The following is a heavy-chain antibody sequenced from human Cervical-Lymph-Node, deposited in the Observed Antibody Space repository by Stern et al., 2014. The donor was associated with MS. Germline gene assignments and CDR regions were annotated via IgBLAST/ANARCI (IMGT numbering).Heavy chain of an antibody. Sequence: VQLVESGPGLVKPSGTLSLTCAVSGDSISSGIWWSCVRQSPGKRLDGTGDIHHGGNTSYNLSLKIRVTIPVDKSKNQFTLKLTSVTAADTAIYYGARGKTMITFGGVMGFDYWGQGTLVTVSS. CDR2: IHHGGNT. D-gene: IGHD3-16*01. CDR1: GDSISSGIW. CDR3: ARGKTMITFGGVMGFDY. V-gene: IGHV4-4*02. J-gene: IGHJ4*02.